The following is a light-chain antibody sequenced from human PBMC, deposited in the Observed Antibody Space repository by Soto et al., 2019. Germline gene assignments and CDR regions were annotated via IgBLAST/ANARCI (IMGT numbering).Light chain of an antibody. CDR2: SNN. Sequence: QSVLTQPPSASGTPGQRVTISCSGSSSNIGSNTVNWYQQLPGTAPKLLIYSNNQRPSGVPDRFSGSKSGTSASLAISGLQAEDEADYYCAAGDDSLGTVFGGGTKLTVL. CDR1: SSNIGSNT. J-gene: IGLJ3*02. CDR3: AAGDDSLGTV. V-gene: IGLV1-44*01.